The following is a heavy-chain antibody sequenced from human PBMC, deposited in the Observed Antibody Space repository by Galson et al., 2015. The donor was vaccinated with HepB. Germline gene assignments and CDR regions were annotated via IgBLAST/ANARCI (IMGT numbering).Heavy chain of an antibody. CDR3: ARDSDPWDGYNSLGYVAR. D-gene: IGHD5-24*01. CDR2: IIPDFKTA. J-gene: IGHJ4*02. Sequence: SVKVSCKASGGTFRNYGINWVRQAPGQGLEWMGGIIPDFKTANYAQKFQGRVTITADEVTGTVYMELSSLRSEDTAIYYCARDSDPWDGYNSLGYVARGGQGTLVTVSS. V-gene: IGHV1-69*13. CDR1: GGTFRNYG.